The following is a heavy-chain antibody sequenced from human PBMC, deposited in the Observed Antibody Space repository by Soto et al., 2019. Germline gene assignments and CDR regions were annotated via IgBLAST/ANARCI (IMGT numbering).Heavy chain of an antibody. CDR3: ARLEWLLYFDY. Sequence: SETLSLTCTVSGGSISSSGFYWGWLRQPPGKGLEWIGTIYYSGSTSYNPSLKSRITMSVDTSKNQFSLNLSSVTAADTAVYYCARLEWLLYFDYWGQGILVTVSS. CDR1: GGSISSSGFY. J-gene: IGHJ4*02. V-gene: IGHV4-39*01. D-gene: IGHD3-3*01. CDR2: IYYSGST.